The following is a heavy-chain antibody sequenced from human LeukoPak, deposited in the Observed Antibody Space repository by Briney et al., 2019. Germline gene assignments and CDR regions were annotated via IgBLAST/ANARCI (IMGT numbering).Heavy chain of an antibody. CDR2: ISGSGGST. V-gene: IGHV3-23*01. CDR3: ACVGGDIVVVPATDY. Sequence: GGSLRLSCAASGFTFSSYAMSWVRQAPGKGLEWVSAISGSGGSTYYADSVKGRFTISRDNSKNTLYLQMNSLRAEDTAVYYCACVGGDIVVVPATDYWGQGTLVTVSS. CDR1: GFTFSSYA. J-gene: IGHJ4*02. D-gene: IGHD2-2*01.